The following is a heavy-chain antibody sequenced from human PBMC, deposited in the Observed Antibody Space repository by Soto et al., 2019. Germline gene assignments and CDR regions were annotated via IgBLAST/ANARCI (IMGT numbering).Heavy chain of an antibody. CDR1: GGSISSSSYY. CDR2: IYYSGST. CDR3: ARRLAAAGKFDP. Sequence: SETLSLTCTVSGGSISSSSYYWGWIRQPPGKGQEWIGRIYYSGSTYYNPSLKSRVTISVDTSKNQFSLKLSSVTAADTAGYYCARRLAAAGKFDPWGEGTLFTVSS. D-gene: IGHD6-13*01. V-gene: IGHV4-39*01. J-gene: IGHJ5*02.